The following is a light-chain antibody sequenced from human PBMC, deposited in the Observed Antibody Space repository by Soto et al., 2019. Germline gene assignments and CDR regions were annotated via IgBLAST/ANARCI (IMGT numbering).Light chain of an antibody. CDR3: QQYNNWPQGT. CDR2: GAS. J-gene: IGKJ1*01. CDR1: QSVSSN. V-gene: IGKV3-15*01. Sequence: EIVMTQSPATLSVSPGERATLSCRASQSVSSNLAWYQQKPGQAPSLLIYGASTRATGIPARFSGSGSGTEFTLTISSLQSEDFAVYYCQQYNNWPQGTFGQGTKVEIK.